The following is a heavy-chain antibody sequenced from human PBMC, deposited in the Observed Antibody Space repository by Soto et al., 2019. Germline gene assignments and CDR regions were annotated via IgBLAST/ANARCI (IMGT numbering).Heavy chain of an antibody. D-gene: IGHD3-3*01. CDR2: IYHSGST. CDR3: ARGGRGYYDFWSGYQNLYGMDV. Sequence: SETLSLTCAVSGGSISSGGYSWSWIRQPPGKGLEWIGCIYHSGSTYYNPSLKSRVTISVDRSKNQFSLKLSSVTAADTAVYYCARGGRGYYDFWSGYQNLYGMDVWGQGTTVTVSS. J-gene: IGHJ6*02. V-gene: IGHV4-30-2*01. CDR1: GGSISSGGYS.